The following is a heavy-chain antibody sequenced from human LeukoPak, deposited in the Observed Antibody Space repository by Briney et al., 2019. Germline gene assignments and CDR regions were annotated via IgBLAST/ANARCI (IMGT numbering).Heavy chain of an antibody. V-gene: IGHV4-39*01. CDR2: IYYSGST. Sequence: SETLSLTCTVSGGSISSSSYYWGWIRQPPGKGLEWIGSIYYSGSTYYNPSLKSRVTISVDTSKNQFSLKLSSVTAADTAVYYCARRGYSNDPYYYYYHMDVWGKGTTVTVSS. CDR1: GGSISSSSYY. J-gene: IGHJ6*03. D-gene: IGHD4-11*01. CDR3: ARRGYSNDPYYYYYHMDV.